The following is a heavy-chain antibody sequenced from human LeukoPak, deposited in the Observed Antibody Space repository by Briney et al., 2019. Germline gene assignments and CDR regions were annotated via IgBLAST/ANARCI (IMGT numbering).Heavy chain of an antibody. V-gene: IGHV4-34*01. D-gene: IGHD4-17*01. CDR3: ATSYVAGVRHYGDYVDAFDI. J-gene: IGHJ3*02. CDR1: GGSFSGYY. Sequence: SETLSLTCAVYGGSFSGYYWSWIRQPPGKGLEWIGEINHSGSTNYNPSLKSRVTISVDTSKNQFSLKLSSVTAADTAVYYCATSYVAGVRHYGDYVDAFDIWGQGTMVTVSS. CDR2: INHSGST.